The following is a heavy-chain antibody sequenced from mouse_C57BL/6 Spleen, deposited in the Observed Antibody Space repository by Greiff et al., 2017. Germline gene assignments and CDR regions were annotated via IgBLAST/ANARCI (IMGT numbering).Heavy chain of an antibody. D-gene: IGHD2-2*01. CDR3: ARGLPSYYAMDY. CDR2: IYPGSGNT. J-gene: IGHJ4*01. Sequence: QVQLQQSGAELVRPGASVKLSCKASGYTFTDYYINWVKQRPGQGLEWIARIYPGSGNTYYNEKFKGKATLTAEKSSSTAYMQLSSLTSEDSAVYFCARGLPSYYAMDYWGQGTSVTVSS. CDR1: GYTFTDYY. V-gene: IGHV1-76*01.